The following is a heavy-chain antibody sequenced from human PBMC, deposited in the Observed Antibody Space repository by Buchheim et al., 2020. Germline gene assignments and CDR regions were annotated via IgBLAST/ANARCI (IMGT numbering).Heavy chain of an antibody. CDR1: GYRFSDYW. CDR2: IKQDGSDK. CDR3: ARDETTGKYDY. V-gene: IGHV3-7*01. D-gene: IGHD1-1*01. J-gene: IGHJ4*02. Sequence: EVQLVESGGGLVQPGGSLRLSCAASGYRFSDYWMNWVRQAPGKGLEWVANIKQDGSDKYYVDSVKGRFTISRDNAKNSLYLQMNSLRAEDTAVYYCARDETTGKYDYWGQGTL.